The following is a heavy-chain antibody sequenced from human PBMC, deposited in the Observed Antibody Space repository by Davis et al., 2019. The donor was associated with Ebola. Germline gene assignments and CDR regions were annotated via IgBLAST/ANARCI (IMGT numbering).Heavy chain of an antibody. Sequence: ASVKVSCKASGYTFTSYGISWVRQAPGQGLEWMGWISAYNGNTNYAQKLQGRVTMTRDTSTSTVYMELSSLRSEDTAVYYCARGGFGYNWNYYYYGMDVWGQGTTITVSS. V-gene: IGHV1-18*01. CDR3: ARGGFGYNWNYYYYGMDV. D-gene: IGHD1-20*01. CDR2: ISAYNGNT. J-gene: IGHJ6*02. CDR1: GYTFTSYG.